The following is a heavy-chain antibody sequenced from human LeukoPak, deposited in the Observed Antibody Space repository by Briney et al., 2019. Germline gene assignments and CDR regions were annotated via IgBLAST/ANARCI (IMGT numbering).Heavy chain of an antibody. D-gene: IGHD3-3*01. J-gene: IGHJ4*02. Sequence: GGSLRLSCAASGFTFTDAWMSWVRQAPGKGLEWVGRIKSKTDGGTTDYAAPVKGRFTISRDDSKNTLSLQMNSLKTEDTAVYYCAKAPIFGVVTPFDYWGQGTLVTVSS. V-gene: IGHV3-15*01. CDR2: IKSKTDGGTT. CDR3: AKAPIFGVVTPFDY. CDR1: GFTFTDAW.